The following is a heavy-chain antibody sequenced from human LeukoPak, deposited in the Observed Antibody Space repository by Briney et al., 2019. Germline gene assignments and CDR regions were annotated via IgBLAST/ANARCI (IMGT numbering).Heavy chain of an antibody. Sequence: GGSLRLSCTASGFTFSSYSMNWVRQAPGKGLEWVSSISSGSSYIYYADSVKGRFTISRDNAKNSLSLQMNSLRAEDMALYYCAREGLLGSFDYWGQGTLVTVSS. CDR2: ISSGSSYI. J-gene: IGHJ4*02. CDR3: AREGLLGSFDY. CDR1: GFTFSSYS. D-gene: IGHD3-22*01. V-gene: IGHV3-21*04.